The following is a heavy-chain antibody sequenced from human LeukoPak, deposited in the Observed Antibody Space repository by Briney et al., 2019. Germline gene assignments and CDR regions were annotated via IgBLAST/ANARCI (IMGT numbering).Heavy chain of an antibody. CDR1: GGSISSGSYY. D-gene: IGHD3-10*01. CDR2: IYTSGST. CDR3: ARGYGSGSYYRDY. J-gene: IGHJ4*02. Sequence: PSQTLSLTCTVSGGSISSGSYYWSWIRQPAGKGLEWIGRIYTSGSTNYSPSLKSRVTISVDTSKNQFSLKLSPVTAADTAVYYCARGYGSGSYYRDYWGQGTLVTVSS. V-gene: IGHV4-61*02.